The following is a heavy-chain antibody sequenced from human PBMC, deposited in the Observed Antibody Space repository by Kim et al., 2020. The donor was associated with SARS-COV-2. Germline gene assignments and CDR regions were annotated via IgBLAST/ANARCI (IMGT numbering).Heavy chain of an antibody. V-gene: IGHV4-34*01. CDR2: T. J-gene: IGHJ4*02. D-gene: IGHD5-12*01. CDR3: ARGQDFVATDY. Sequence: TNYNQSIKSRVTISGDTSENQFSRKLSSVTAADTAVYYCARGQDFVATDYWGQGTLVTVSS.